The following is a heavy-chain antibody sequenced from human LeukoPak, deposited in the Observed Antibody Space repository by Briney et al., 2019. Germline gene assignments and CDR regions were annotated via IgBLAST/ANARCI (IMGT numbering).Heavy chain of an antibody. CDR3: AHIGARVSEVVIKTFDY. CDR1: GFSLSTSGVG. J-gene: IGHJ4*02. Sequence: SGPTLVNPTQTLTLTCTFSGFSLSTSGVGVAWIRQPPGKALEWLALLYWDDDKRYSPSLKSRLTITKDTSKNQVVLTMTNMDPVDTATYYCAHIGARVSEVVIKTFDYWGQGTLVTVSS. CDR2: LYWDDDK. V-gene: IGHV2-5*02. D-gene: IGHD3-22*01.